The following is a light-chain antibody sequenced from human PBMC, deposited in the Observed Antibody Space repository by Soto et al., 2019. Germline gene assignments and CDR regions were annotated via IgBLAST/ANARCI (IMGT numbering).Light chain of an antibody. Sequence: EIVMTQSPATLSVYPGERATLSCRASQNVNNNLAWYQQKPGQAPRLLIYGASIRAAGIPARFSGSESGTEFTLTISSLQSEDFAVYYCQQYNNWPLFTFGPGTKVDIK. CDR2: GAS. CDR1: QNVNNN. CDR3: QQYNNWPLFT. V-gene: IGKV3-15*01. J-gene: IGKJ3*01.